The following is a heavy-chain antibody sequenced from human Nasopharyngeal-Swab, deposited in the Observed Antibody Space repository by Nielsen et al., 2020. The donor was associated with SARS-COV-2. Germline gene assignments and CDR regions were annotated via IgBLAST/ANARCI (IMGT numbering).Heavy chain of an antibody. CDR3: ATHLRGRITMVRGVRSGAFDI. Sequence: GSLRLSCTVSGGSISSSSYYWGWIRQPPGKGLEWIGSIYYSGSTYYNPSLKSRVTISVDTSKNQFSLKLSSVTAADTAVYYCATHLRGRITMVRGVRSGAFDIWGQGTMVTVSS. D-gene: IGHD3-10*01. CDR2: IYYSGST. J-gene: IGHJ3*02. CDR1: GGSISSSSYY. V-gene: IGHV4-39*01.